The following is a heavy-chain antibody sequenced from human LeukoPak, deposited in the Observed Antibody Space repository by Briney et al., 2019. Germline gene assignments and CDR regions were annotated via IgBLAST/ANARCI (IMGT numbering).Heavy chain of an antibody. CDR1: GFTFSSYG. CDR3: AKIGYGSGSSYYYYYGMDV. D-gene: IGHD3-10*01. V-gene: IGHV3-30*18. CDR2: ISYDGSNK. Sequence: PGGSLRLSCAASGFTFSSYGMYWVRQGPGKGLGWVGVISYDGSNKYYADSVKGRFTISIDNSKNTLYLQMNSLRAEDTAVYYCAKIGYGSGSSYYYYYGMDVWGQGTTVTVSS. J-gene: IGHJ6*02.